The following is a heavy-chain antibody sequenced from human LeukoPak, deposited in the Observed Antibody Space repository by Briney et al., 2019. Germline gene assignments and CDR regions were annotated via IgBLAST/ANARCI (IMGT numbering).Heavy chain of an antibody. J-gene: IGHJ3*02. V-gene: IGHV1-69*05. CDR3: ARERGYYYDSSGSNDAFDI. Sequence: ASVKVSCKASGGTFSSYAISWVRQAPGQGLKWMGGIIPIFGTANYAQKFQGRVTITTDESTSTAYMELSSLRSEDTAVYYCARERGYYYDSSGSNDAFDIWGQGTMVTVSS. CDR2: IIPIFGTA. D-gene: IGHD3-22*01. CDR1: GGTFSSYA.